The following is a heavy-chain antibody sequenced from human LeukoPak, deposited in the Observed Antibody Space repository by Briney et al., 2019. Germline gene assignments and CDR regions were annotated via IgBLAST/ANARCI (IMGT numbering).Heavy chain of an antibody. CDR2: INPSGGST. J-gene: IGHJ5*02. CDR3: ARDRGELDYYDSSGPTNWFDP. V-gene: IGHV1-46*01. CDR1: GGTFSSYA. Sequence: ASVKVSCKASGGTFSSYAISWVRQAPGQGLEWMGIINPSGGSTSYAQKFQGRVTMTRDTSTSTVYMELSSLRSEDTAVYYCARDRGELDYYDSSGPTNWFDPWGQGTLVTVTS. D-gene: IGHD3-22*01.